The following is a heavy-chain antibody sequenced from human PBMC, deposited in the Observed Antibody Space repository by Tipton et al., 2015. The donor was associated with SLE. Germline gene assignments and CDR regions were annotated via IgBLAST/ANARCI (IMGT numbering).Heavy chain of an antibody. CDR1: GVSVSSYY. Sequence: TLSLTCTVSGVSVSSYYWSWIRQPPGKGLEWIGYILYSGRTNSNPSLKSRVTISVDTSKNQFSWKLSSVTAADTAVYYCARDRGQWLVDYWGQGTLVTVSS. CDR3: ARDRGQWLVDY. J-gene: IGHJ4*02. CDR2: ILYSGRT. V-gene: IGHV4-59*02. D-gene: IGHD6-19*01.